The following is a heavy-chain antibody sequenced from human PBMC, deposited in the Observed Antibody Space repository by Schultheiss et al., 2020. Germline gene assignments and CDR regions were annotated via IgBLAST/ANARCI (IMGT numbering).Heavy chain of an antibody. V-gene: IGHV3-23*01. CDR3: AKVPANWGGDRYFDY. Sequence: GESLKISCAASGFTFSSYAMSWVRQAPGKGLEWVSANSGSGGSTYYTDSVKGRFNISRDNSKNTLYLQMNSLRAEDTAVYYCAKVPANWGGDRYFDYWDQGTLVTVSS. CDR1: GFTFSSYA. CDR2: NSGSGGST. J-gene: IGHJ4*02. D-gene: IGHD7-27*01.